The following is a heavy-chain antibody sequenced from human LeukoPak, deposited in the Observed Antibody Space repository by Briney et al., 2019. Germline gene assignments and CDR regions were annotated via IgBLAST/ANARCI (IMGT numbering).Heavy chain of an antibody. CDR2: ISSSSRSI. D-gene: IGHD3-22*01. J-gene: IGHJ4*02. CDR3: VKSSSGYSHFGDH. Sequence: PGGSLRLSCAASGFTFSSYSINWVRQAPGKGLEWVSSISSSSRSINYADSVKGRFTISRDNSKNTLYLQMNALRPEDTAVYYCVKSSSGYSHFGDHWGRGTLVTVSS. CDR1: GFTFSSYS. V-gene: IGHV3-21*03.